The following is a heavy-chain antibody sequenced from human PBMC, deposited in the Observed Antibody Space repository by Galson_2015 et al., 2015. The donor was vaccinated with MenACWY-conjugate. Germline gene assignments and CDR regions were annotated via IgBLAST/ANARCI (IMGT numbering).Heavy chain of an antibody. J-gene: IGHJ6*02. CDR1: GYSLTNYW. CDR3: ERRLYGPGPEDGMDV. D-gene: IGHD1-14*01. Sequence: QSGAEVKKPGESLKISCKGSGYSLTNYWIGWVRQMPGKGLEWMGIIYPVDSDTRYSPSFQGQVTISADKSISTAYLQWSRLKASDTAMYYCERRLYGPGPEDGMDVWGQGTTVTVSS. CDR2: IYPVDSDT. V-gene: IGHV5-51*01.